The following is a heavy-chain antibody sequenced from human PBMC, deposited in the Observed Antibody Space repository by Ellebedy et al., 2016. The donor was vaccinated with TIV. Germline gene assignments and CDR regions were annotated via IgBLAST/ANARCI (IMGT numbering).Heavy chain of an antibody. CDR2: ITSTGRTA. CDR1: GFIFTNYG. J-gene: IGHJ4*02. CDR3: AKEPIEYSSDWYFDS. V-gene: IGHV3-30*18. Sequence: GESLKISCAASGFIFTNYGMHWVRPAPGKGLEWVAVITSTGRTAYYADSVKGRFTISRDNSKNTQYLQMNSLRVEDTAVYYCAKEPIEYSSDWYFDSWGQGTLVTVSS. D-gene: IGHD6-19*01.